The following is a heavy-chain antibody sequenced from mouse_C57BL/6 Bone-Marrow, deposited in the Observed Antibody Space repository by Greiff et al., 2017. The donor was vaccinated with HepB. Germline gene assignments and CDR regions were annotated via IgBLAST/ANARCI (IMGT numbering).Heavy chain of an antibody. CDR1: GYTFTSYW. J-gene: IGHJ2*01. CDR3: ARSGITTVVAQDY. D-gene: IGHD1-1*01. CDR2: IHPNSGST. V-gene: IGHV1-64*01. Sequence: VQLQQPGAELVKPGASVKLSCKASGYTFTSYWMHWVKQRPGQGLEWIGMIHPNSGSTNYNEKFKSKATLTVDKSSSTAYMQLSSLTSEDSAVYYCARSGITTVVAQDYWGQGTTLTVSS.